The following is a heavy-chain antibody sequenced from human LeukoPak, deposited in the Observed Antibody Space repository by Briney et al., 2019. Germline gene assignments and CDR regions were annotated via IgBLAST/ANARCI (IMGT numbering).Heavy chain of an antibody. V-gene: IGHV3-7*01. Sequence: GGSLRLSCTASGFIFSTYWMSWVRQAPGKGLEWVANIKQDGSEKYYVDSVKGRFTISRDNAKNSLYLQINCLRAEDTAVYYCARGWIQLWPFDYWGQGTLVTVSS. D-gene: IGHD5-18*01. CDR3: ARGWIQLWPFDY. CDR2: IKQDGSEK. J-gene: IGHJ4*02. CDR1: GFIFSTYW.